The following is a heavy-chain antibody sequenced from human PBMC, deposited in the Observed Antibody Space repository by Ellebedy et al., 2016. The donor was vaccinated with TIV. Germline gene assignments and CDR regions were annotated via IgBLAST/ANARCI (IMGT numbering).Heavy chain of an antibody. D-gene: IGHD4-17*01. V-gene: IGHV3-7*01. CDR2: IKEDGSTT. CDR1: GFIFSGSW. CDR3: ANFASVTN. J-gene: IGHJ4*02. Sequence: GESLKISCTASGFIFSGSWMHWVRQAPGKGLEWVANIKEDGSTTYYLDSVKGRFTISGDNAKNSLYLQMNSLRVEDTAVYYCANFASVTNWGQGTLVTVSS.